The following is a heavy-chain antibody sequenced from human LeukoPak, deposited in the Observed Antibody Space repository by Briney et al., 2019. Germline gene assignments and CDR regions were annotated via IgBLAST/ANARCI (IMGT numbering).Heavy chain of an antibody. CDR3: ARAGRVGALLYYFDY. V-gene: IGHV3-7*03. CDR1: GFTFSNHW. CDR2: IKQDGSEK. D-gene: IGHD1-26*01. Sequence: AGGSLRLSCAASGFTFSNHWMSWVRQAPGKGLEWVANIKQDGSEKYYVDSLKGRFTISRDNAKNSLYLQMNSLRAEDTAVYYCARAGRVGALLYYFDYWGQGTLVTVSS. J-gene: IGHJ4*02.